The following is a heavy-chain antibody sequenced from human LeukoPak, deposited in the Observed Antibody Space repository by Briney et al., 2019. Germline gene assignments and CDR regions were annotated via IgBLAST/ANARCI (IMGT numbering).Heavy chain of an antibody. J-gene: IGHJ5*02. CDR2: ISGSGGST. CDR1: GFTFSSYA. Sequence: GGSLRLSCAASGFTFSSYAMSWVRQAPGKGLQWVSGISGSGGSTYYADSVKGRFTISRDNAKNSLYLQMNSLRAEDTAVYYCAGYYGSGSYKPNLFDPWGQGTLVTVSS. D-gene: IGHD3-10*01. V-gene: IGHV3-23*01. CDR3: AGYYGSGSYKPNLFDP.